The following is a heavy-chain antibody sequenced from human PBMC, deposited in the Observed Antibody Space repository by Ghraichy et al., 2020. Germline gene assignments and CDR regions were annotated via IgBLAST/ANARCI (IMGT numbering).Heavy chain of an antibody. J-gene: IGHJ4*02. CDR1: GFTFSSYA. V-gene: IGHV3-23*01. D-gene: IGHD5-24*01. CDR3: AKGPRWLQSRPHFDY. Sequence: GGSLRLSCAASGFTFSSYAMSWVLQAPGKGLEWVSAISGSGGSTYYADSVKGRFTISRDNSKNTLYLQMNSLRAEDTAVYYCAKGPRWLQSRPHFDYWGQGTLVTVSS. CDR2: ISGSGGST.